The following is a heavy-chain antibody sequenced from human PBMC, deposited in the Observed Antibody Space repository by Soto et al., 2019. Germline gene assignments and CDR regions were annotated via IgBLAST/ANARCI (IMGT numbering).Heavy chain of an antibody. CDR3: ARADSNYDFWSSTLWYYYYYMDV. CDR2: ISSSSSTI. Sequence: GGSLRLSCAASGFTFSSYSMNWVRQAPGKGLEWVSYISSSSSTIYYGDSVKGGFTISRENAKNSLYLQMNSLRAEDTAVYYCARADSNYDFWSSTLWYYYYYMDVWGKGTTVTVSS. D-gene: IGHD3-3*01. J-gene: IGHJ6*03. CDR1: GFTFSSYS. V-gene: IGHV3-48*01.